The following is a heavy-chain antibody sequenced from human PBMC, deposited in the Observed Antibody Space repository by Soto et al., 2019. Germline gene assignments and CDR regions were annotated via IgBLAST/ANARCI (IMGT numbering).Heavy chain of an antibody. CDR2: IYYSGTT. CDR3: ARLKGAFFISSYNWFDP. D-gene: IGHD3-16*02. J-gene: IGHJ5*02. CDR1: GDSISSSSYY. V-gene: IGHV4-39*01. Sequence: PSETLSLTCTVSGDSISSSSYYWGWIRQPPGKGLEWIGDIYYSGTTHYNPSLKSRVTISIDTSKNQFSLHLRSVTAADTAVYYGARLKGAFFISSYNWFDPCGQGPPVIVSS.